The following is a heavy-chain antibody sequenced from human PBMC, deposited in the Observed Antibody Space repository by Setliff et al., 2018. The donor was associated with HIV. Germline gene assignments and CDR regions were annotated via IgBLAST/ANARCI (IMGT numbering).Heavy chain of an antibody. CDR2: MYHSGST. CDR3: ARVGYYDSSFDY. V-gene: IGHV4-4*02. J-gene: IGHJ4*02. D-gene: IGHD3-22*01. Sequence: KPSETLSLTCVVSGGSISSSNWWSWVRQPPGKGLEWIGEMYHSGSTKYNPSLKSRVTISVDKSKNQVSLKLNSVTAADTAVYYCARVGYYDSSFDYWGQGTLVTVSS. CDR1: GGSISSSNW.